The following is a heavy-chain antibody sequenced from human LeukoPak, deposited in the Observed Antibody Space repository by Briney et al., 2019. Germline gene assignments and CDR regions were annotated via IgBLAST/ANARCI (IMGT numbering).Heavy chain of an antibody. J-gene: IGHJ4*02. CDR3: AREGSVTNDY. CDR1: GFTFTKYW. D-gene: IGHD4-17*01. Sequence: GGSLRLSCAASGFTFTKYWMHWVRQAPGKGLVWVSRVNSDGSRTTYADSVKGRFTISRGNANNTLYLQMNSLTAEDTAVYYCAREGSVTNDYWGQGSLVTVSS. CDR2: VNSDGSRT. V-gene: IGHV3-74*03.